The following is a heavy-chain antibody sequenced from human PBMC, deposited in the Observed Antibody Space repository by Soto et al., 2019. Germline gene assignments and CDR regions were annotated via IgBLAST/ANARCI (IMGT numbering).Heavy chain of an antibody. V-gene: IGHV4-30-4*01. Sequence: SLTLCLSWTVADGSISNVDYYWIRIRQPPGKGLEWIGFIFYTGSPYYNPSLKSRVAISVDTSKNQFSLNLTSVTAADTAVYFCAGEPKGGPAAGVIEIWGQGTMVTVSS. J-gene: IGHJ3*02. CDR1: DGSISNVDYY. CDR2: IFYTGSP. D-gene: IGHD6-25*01. CDR3: AGEPKGGPAAGVIEI.